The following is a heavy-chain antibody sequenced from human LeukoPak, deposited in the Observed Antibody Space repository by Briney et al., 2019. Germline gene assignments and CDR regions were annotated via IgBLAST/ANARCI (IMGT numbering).Heavy chain of an antibody. J-gene: IGHJ4*02. Sequence: ASVKVSCKASGYTFTDYFMNWVRQAPGQGLEWMGWINPKSGGTVYAQKFQGRVTMTRDTSSSTAYMELSRLRFDDTVVYYCARGTGEGYTYGRYYFDYWGQGTLVTASS. V-gene: IGHV1-2*02. D-gene: IGHD5-18*01. CDR3: ARGTGEGYTYGRYYFDY. CDR2: INPKSGGT. CDR1: GYTFTDYF.